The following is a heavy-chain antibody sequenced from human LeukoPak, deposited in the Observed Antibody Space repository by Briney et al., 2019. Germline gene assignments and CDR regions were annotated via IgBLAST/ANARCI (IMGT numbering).Heavy chain of an antibody. V-gene: IGHV3-23*01. J-gene: IGHJ4*02. D-gene: IGHD3-22*01. CDR1: GFTFSSYA. CDR3: AKDDNYYDSSGYYDY. Sequence: PGGSLRLSCAASGFTFSSYAMSWVRQAPGKGLEWVSAISGSGGSTYYADSVKGRFTISRDNFKNTLYLQMNSLRAEDTAVYYCAKDDNYYDSSGYYDYWGQGTLVTVSS. CDR2: ISGSGGST.